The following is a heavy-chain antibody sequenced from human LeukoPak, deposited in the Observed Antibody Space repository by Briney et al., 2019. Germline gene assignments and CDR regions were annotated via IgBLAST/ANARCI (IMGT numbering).Heavy chain of an antibody. CDR1: GFTFSSYA. CDR2: ISYDGSNK. J-gene: IGHJ4*02. CDR3: ARDPRIKARPPPDY. V-gene: IGHV3-30-3*01. D-gene: IGHD3-10*01. Sequence: AGGSLRLSCAASGFTFSSYAMHWVRQAPGKGLEWVAVISYDGSNKYYADSVKGRFTISRDNSKNTLYLQMNSLRAEDTAVYYCARDPRIKARPPPDYWGQGTLVTVSS.